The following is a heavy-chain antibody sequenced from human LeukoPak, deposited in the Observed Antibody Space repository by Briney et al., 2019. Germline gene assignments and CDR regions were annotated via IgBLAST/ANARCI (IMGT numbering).Heavy chain of an antibody. D-gene: IGHD2-15*01. CDR3: ARRGHCSGGSCYSGWFDP. Sequence: GESLKISCKGSGYSFTSYWIGWVRQLPGKGLEWMGIIYLGDSDTRYSPSFQGQVTISADKSISTAYLQWSSLKASDTAMYYCARRGHCSGGSCYSGWFDPWGQGTLVTVSS. V-gene: IGHV5-51*01. CDR2: IYLGDSDT. J-gene: IGHJ5*02. CDR1: GYSFTSYW.